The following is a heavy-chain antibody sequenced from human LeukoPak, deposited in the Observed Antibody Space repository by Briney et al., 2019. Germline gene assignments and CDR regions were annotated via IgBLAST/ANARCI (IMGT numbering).Heavy chain of an antibody. V-gene: IGHV1-18*01. Sequence: GASVKVSCKASGYTFTSYGISWVRQAPGQGLEWMGWISAYNGNTNYAQKLQGRVTMTTDTSTNTAYMELRSLRSDDTAVYYCARTPDYGDSTCFGYWGQGTLVTVSS. D-gene: IGHD4-17*01. CDR1: GYTFTSYG. CDR2: ISAYNGNT. J-gene: IGHJ4*02. CDR3: ARTPDYGDSTCFGY.